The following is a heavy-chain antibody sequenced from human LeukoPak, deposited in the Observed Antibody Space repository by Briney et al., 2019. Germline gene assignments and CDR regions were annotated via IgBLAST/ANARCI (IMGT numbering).Heavy chain of an antibody. Sequence: GESLKISCKGSGYSFTSYWIGWVRQMPGKGLEWMGIIYPGDSDTRYSPSFQGQVTISADKSISTAYLQWSSLKASDTAMYYCARHVRGIAAARYNWFDPWGQGTLVTVSS. CDR3: ARHVRGIAAARYNWFDP. V-gene: IGHV5-51*01. CDR1: GYSFTSYW. D-gene: IGHD6-13*01. CDR2: IYPGDSDT. J-gene: IGHJ5*02.